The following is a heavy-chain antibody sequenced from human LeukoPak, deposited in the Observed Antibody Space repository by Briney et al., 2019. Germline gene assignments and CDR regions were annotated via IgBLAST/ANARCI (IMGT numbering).Heavy chain of an antibody. Sequence: PGGSVTLLCAASGFNLSNAWMSWARHAPGKGLEWVGRIKSKTDGGTTDYAAPVKGRYTISRDDSKNTLYLQMNSLKTEDTAVYYCTTPYNYDSSGYPGDWGQGTLVTVSS. CDR1: GFNLSNAW. CDR3: TTPYNYDSSGYPGD. D-gene: IGHD3-22*01. CDR2: IKSKTDGGTT. V-gene: IGHV3-15*01. J-gene: IGHJ4*02.